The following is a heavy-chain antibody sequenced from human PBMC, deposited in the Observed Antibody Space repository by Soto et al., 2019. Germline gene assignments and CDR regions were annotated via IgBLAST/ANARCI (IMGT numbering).Heavy chain of an antibody. CDR2: INAGNGNT. CDR3: ARQDTAMVTGYYYYGMDV. D-gene: IGHD5-18*01. J-gene: IGHJ6*02. Sequence: ASVKVSCKASGYTFTSYAMHWVRQAPGQRLEWIGWINAGNGNTKYSQKFQGRVTITRDTSASTAYMELSSLRSEDTAVYYCARQDTAMVTGYYYYGMDVWGQGTTVTVS. V-gene: IGHV1-3*01. CDR1: GYTFTSYA.